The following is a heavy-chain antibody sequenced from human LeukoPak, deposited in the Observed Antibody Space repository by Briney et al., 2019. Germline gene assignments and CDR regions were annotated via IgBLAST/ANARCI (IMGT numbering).Heavy chain of an antibody. CDR2: IYYSGST. CDR3: ARGDYGGSAFDY. J-gene: IGHJ4*02. Sequence: SETLSLTCTVSGGSISSSSYYWGWIRQPPGKGLEWIGSIYYSGSTYYNPSLKSRVTISVDTSKNQFSLKLSSVTAADTAVYYCARGDYGGSAFDYWGQGTLVTVSS. D-gene: IGHD4-23*01. CDR1: GGSISSSSYY. V-gene: IGHV4-39*07.